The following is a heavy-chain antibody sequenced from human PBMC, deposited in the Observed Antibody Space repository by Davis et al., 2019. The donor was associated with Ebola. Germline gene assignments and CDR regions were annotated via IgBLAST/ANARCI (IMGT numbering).Heavy chain of an antibody. CDR3: AKDSSGYSNEY. V-gene: IGHV3-30*18. D-gene: IGHD3-22*01. Sequence: GESLKISCAASGFTFSNYGVHWVRQAPGKGLEWVALISHDGSNKHDADSVKSRFTISRDNSNNTVYLQTNSLRTEDTAVYYCAKDSSGYSNEYWGQGTEVTVSS. CDR1: GFTFSNYG. J-gene: IGHJ4*02. CDR2: ISHDGSNK.